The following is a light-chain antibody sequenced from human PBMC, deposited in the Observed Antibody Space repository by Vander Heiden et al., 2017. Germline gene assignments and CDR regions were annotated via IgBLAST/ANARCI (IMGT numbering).Light chain of an antibody. CDR2: EVS. J-gene: IGLJ1*01. CDR3: SSYAGSNNLYV. Sequence: QSALTQPPSASGSPGQSVTISCTGTSSDVGGYNYVSWYQQHPGKAPKLMIYEVSKRPSGVPDRFSGSKSGNTASLTVSGLQAKDEADYYCSSYAGSNNLYVFGTGTKV. V-gene: IGLV2-8*01. CDR1: SSDVGGYNY.